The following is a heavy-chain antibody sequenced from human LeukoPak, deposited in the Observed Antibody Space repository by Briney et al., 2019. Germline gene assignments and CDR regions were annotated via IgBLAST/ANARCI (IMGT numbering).Heavy chain of an antibody. J-gene: IGHJ4*02. CDR1: GFTFSSYG. D-gene: IGHD3-3*01. V-gene: IGHV3-33*01. CDR2: IWYDGSNK. CDR3: ARDDDFWGGYYSQFDY. Sequence: PGGSLRLSCAASGFTFSSYGMHWVRQAPGKGLEWVAVIWYDGSNKYYADSVKGRFTISRDKSKNTLYLRMNRLRAEDTAVYYCARDDDFWGGYYSQFDYWGQGTLVTVSS.